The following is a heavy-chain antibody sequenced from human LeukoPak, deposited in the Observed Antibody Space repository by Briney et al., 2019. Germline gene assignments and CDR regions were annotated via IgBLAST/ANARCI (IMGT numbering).Heavy chain of an antibody. V-gene: IGHV4-39*07. D-gene: IGHD1-20*01. CDR3: ARVQWYNWNLRAFDI. J-gene: IGHJ3*02. Sequence: WVRQAPGKGLEWIGSIYYSGSTYYNPSLKSRVTISVDTSKNQFSLKLSSVTAADTAVYYCARVQWYNWNLRAFDIWGQGTMVTVSS. CDR2: IYYSGST.